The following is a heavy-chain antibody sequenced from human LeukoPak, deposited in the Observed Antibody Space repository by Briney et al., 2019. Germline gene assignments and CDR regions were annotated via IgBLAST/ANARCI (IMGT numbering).Heavy chain of an antibody. V-gene: IGHV3-33*06. D-gene: IGHD6-13*01. CDR3: AKGFRIAAAGTYFQH. Sequence: PGGSLRLSCAASGFTFSSYGMHWVRQAPGKGLEWVAVIWYDGSNKYYADSVKGRFTISRDNSKNTLYLQMNSLRAEDTAVYYCAKGFRIAAAGTYFQHWGQGTLVTVSS. J-gene: IGHJ1*01. CDR2: IWYDGSNK. CDR1: GFTFSSYG.